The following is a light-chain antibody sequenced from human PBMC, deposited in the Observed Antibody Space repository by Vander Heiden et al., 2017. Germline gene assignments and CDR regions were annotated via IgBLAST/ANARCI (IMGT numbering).Light chain of an antibody. Sequence: SSVLTQPPSLSVAPGQPAKISCGGKNIGTKSVHWYQQKPGRAPVLVVYDDGDRPSGIPERISGSNSGNTATLTISRVEAGDEADYYCQVWDTTSDHPVVFGGGTKLTV. CDR3: QVWDTTSDHPVV. CDR2: DDG. V-gene: IGLV3-21*02. CDR1: NIGTKS. J-gene: IGLJ2*01.